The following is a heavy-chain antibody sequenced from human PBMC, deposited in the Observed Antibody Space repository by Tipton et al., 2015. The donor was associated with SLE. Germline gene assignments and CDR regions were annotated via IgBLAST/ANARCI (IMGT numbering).Heavy chain of an antibody. CDR1: GFTFSSYW. J-gene: IGHJ3*02. D-gene: IGHD4-11*01. V-gene: IGHV3-7*01. CDR3: ATCPEDYAFDI. Sequence: SLRLSCAASGFTFSSYWMSWVRQAPGKGLEWVANIKQDGSEKYYVDSVQGRFTVSRDNAKNSLYLQMNSLRAEDTAVYYCATCPEDYAFDIWGQGTMVTVSS. CDR2: IKQDGSEK.